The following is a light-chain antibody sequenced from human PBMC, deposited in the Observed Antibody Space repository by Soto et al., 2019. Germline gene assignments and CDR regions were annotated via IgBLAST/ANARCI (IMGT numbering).Light chain of an antibody. J-gene: IGKJ1*01. Sequence: ENVLTQSPATLSLSPGDRATLSCRASQSVRSYLAWYQQKPGQAPRLLISDASNRATGVPARFSGSGSGTDFTLTISSLEPEDLAVYYCQQRSSGWTFGPGTKVEI. V-gene: IGKV3-11*01. CDR1: QSVRSY. CDR3: QQRSSGWT. CDR2: DAS.